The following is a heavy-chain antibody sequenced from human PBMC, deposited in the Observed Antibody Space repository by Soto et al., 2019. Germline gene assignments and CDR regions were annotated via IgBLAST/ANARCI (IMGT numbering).Heavy chain of an antibody. CDR1: GFTFTSSA. CDR2: IVVGSGNT. D-gene: IGHD3-22*01. J-gene: IGHJ4*02. V-gene: IGHV1-58*01. CDR3: AADHRYYYDSSGYSYRHLLVY. Sequence: RASVKVSCKASGFTFTSSAVQWVRQARGQRLEWIGWIVVGSGNTNYAQKFQERVTITRDMSTSTAYMELSSLRSEDTAVYYCAADHRYYYDSSGYSYRHLLVYWGQGTLVTVSS.